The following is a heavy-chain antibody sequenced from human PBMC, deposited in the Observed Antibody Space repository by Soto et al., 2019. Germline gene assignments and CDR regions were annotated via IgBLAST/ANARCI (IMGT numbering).Heavy chain of an antibody. CDR1: GFTFSSYA. V-gene: IGHV3-30*01. CDR3: ARDSWSFDY. Sequence: QVQLVESGGGVVQPGRSLRLSCAASGFTFSSYAMHWVRQAPGKGLEWVTVISYDGSNKYYADSVKGRFTVSRDNSKNPLYMQMNSLRAEDAAKYYCARDSWSFDYWGQGTLVTVSS. J-gene: IGHJ4*02. D-gene: IGHD2-15*01. CDR2: ISYDGSNK.